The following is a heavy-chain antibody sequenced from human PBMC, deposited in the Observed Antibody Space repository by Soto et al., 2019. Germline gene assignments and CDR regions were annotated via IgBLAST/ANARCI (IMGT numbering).Heavy chain of an antibody. D-gene: IGHD3-22*01. CDR1: GFTFSSYG. V-gene: IGHV3-33*01. Sequence: GGSLRLSCAASGFTFSSYGMHWVRQAPGKELEWVAVIWYDGSNKYYADSVKGRFTISRDNSKNTLYLQMNSLRAEDTAVYYCAREIAAISYYYDSSGYIDYWGQGTLVTVSS. CDR3: AREIAAISYYYDSSGYIDY. CDR2: IWYDGSNK. J-gene: IGHJ4*02.